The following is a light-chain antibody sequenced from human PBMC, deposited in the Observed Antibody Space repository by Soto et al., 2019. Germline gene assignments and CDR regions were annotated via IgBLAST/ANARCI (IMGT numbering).Light chain of an antibody. CDR3: QQDGRSPIT. V-gene: IGKV3-20*01. CDR2: GAS. CDR1: QSVSSSY. J-gene: IGKJ5*01. Sequence: EIILTTSPGTLSLSHRERATLSCMASQSVSSSYLAWYQRKPGQAPRLLIYGASSRATGIPDRFSGSGSGTDFTLTISRLEPEDFAVYYCQQDGRSPITFGQGGRPEIK.